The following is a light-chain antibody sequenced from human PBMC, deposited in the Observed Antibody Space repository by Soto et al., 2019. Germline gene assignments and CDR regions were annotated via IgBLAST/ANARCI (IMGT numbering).Light chain of an antibody. CDR3: SAYTARSTLV. J-gene: IGLJ3*02. CDR1: MRDVRAYNL. CDR2: EVR. Sequence: LTQPASVSGSAGQSITISCSGTMRDVRAYNLVSWYQQHPGTAPKLIIYEVRNRPSGISSRFSGSRSGDTASLTISGLQSEDEGDYYCSAYTARSTLVFGGGTKVTVL. V-gene: IGLV2-14*01.